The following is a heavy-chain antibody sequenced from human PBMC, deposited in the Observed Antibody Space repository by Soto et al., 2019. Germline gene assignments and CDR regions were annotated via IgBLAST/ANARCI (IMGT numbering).Heavy chain of an antibody. CDR2: ISSDGSKT. Sequence: QVQLVESGGGVVQPGGSLRLSCAASGFTFSTYSMPCVRQAPGKGLEWVAVISSDGSKTYYADSVKGRFTISRDNSKNTLYLQMNSLRPDDTAVYYCARDPLPLTYEAYYIAYWGQGALVAVSS. J-gene: IGHJ4*02. CDR3: ARDPLPLTYEAYYIAY. D-gene: IGHD2-8*01. V-gene: IGHV3-30-3*01. CDR1: GFTFSTYS.